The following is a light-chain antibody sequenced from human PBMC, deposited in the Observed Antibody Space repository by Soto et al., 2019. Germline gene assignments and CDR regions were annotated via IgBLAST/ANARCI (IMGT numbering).Light chain of an antibody. J-gene: IGLJ2*01. CDR2: DVS. CDR1: SSDVGGYNY. V-gene: IGLV2-14*03. CDR3: SSYTSTSTLV. Sequence: QSALTQPASVSGSPGQSITISCTGTSSDVGGYNYVSWYQEHPGKAPKLMIYDVSNRPSGVSNRFSGSKSGNTASLTISGLQAEDEADYYRSSYTSTSTLVFGEGTKLNVL.